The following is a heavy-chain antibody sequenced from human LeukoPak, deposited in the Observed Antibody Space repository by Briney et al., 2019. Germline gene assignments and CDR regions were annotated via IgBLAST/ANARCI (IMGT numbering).Heavy chain of an antibody. Sequence: GGSLRLSCAASGFTFSSNYMSWVRQAPGKGLEWVSVIYSGGSTYYWDSVKGRFTVSRDNFKNTLYLQMNSLRTEDTAVYFCAKDDAWLRYACWGPGTLVTVSS. D-gene: IGHD5-12*01. J-gene: IGHJ4*02. CDR3: AKDDAWLRYAC. CDR1: GFTFSSNY. CDR2: IYSGGST. V-gene: IGHV3-53*01.